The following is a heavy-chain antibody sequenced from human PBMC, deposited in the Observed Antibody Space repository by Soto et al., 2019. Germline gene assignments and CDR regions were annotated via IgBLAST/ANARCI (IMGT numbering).Heavy chain of an antibody. CDR1: GFDVSNSW. D-gene: IGHD4-17*01. CDR3: ALDYGD. CDR2: INHDGTVK. J-gene: IGHJ4*02. V-gene: IGHV3-7*01. Sequence: EVQLVESVGGLVQAGWSLRLSCAASGFDVSNSWMSGVRQSPARGLEWVANINHDGTVKGYLDSVKGRFTVSRDNAKNSLYLQINSLRAEDTDLYYGALDYGDGGRVTMVTVSS.